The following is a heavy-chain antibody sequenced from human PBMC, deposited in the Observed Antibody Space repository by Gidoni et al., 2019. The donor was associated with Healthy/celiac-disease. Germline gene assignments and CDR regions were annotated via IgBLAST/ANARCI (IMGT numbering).Heavy chain of an antibody. Sequence: QVQLQESGPGLVKPSGTLSLTCAVSGCSISSINWWSWVRQPPGKGLEWIGEIYHSGSTNYNPSLKSRVTISVDKSKNQFSLKLSSVTAADTAVYYCARPSTYYYGSGSYLDAFDIWGQGTMVTVSS. CDR1: GCSISSINW. CDR2: IYHSGST. V-gene: IGHV4-4*02. CDR3: ARPSTYYYGSGSYLDAFDI. J-gene: IGHJ3*02. D-gene: IGHD3-10*01.